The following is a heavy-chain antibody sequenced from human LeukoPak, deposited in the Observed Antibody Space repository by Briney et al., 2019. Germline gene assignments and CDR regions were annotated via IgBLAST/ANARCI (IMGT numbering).Heavy chain of an antibody. D-gene: IGHD3-22*01. V-gene: IGHV4-59*08. Sequence: KPSETLSLTCTVSGGSISSYYWSWIRQPPGKGLEWIGYIYYSGSTNYNPSLKSRVTISVDTSKNQFSLKLSSVTAADTAVYYCARSTQYYYDSSGYRDAFDIWGQGTMVTVSS. CDR3: ARSTQYYYDSSGYRDAFDI. J-gene: IGHJ3*02. CDR1: GGSISSYY. CDR2: IYYSGST.